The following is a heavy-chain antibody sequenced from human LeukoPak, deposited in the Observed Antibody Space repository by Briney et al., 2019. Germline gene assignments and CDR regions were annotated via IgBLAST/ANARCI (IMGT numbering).Heavy chain of an antibody. CDR3: ARDHKPSYDSSGHDAFDI. V-gene: IGHV1-46*01. CDR2: INPSGGST. J-gene: IGHJ3*02. D-gene: IGHD3-22*01. CDR1: GYTFTSYY. Sequence: ASVKVSCKASGYTFTSYYMHWVRQAPGQGLEWMGIINPSGGSTSYAQKFQGRVTMTRDTSTSTVYMELSSLRSEDTAVYYCARDHKPSYDSSGHDAFDIWGQGTMVTVSS.